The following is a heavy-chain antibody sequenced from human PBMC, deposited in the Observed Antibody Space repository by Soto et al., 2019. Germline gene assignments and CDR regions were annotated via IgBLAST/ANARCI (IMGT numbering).Heavy chain of an antibody. CDR1: GYTFTSYY. CDR2: INPSGGST. J-gene: IGHJ4*02. D-gene: IGHD3-22*01. V-gene: IGHV1-46*01. CDR3: ARVPSPYDSSGYYPRSGYCFDY. Sequence: ASVKVSCKASGYTFTSYYMHWVRQAPGQGLEWMGIINPSGGSTSYAQKFQGRVTMTRDTSTSTVYMELSSLRSEDTAVYYCARVPSPYDSSGYYPRSGYCFDYWGQGTLVTVSS.